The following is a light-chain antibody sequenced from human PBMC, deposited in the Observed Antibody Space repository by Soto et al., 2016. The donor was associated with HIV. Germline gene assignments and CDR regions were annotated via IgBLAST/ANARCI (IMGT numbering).Light chain of an antibody. CDR1: QSLLHSNGYYY. V-gene: IGKV2-28*01. CDR3: MQAVQTPLT. CDR2: LGS. J-gene: IGKJ5*01. Sequence: EIVMTQSPLSLPVTPGEPASISCRSSQSLLHSNGYYYLTWYLQRPGQSPRRLISLGSNRASGVPDRFSGSGSGTDFTLRISRVEAEDVGVYYCMQAVQTPLTFGQGHDWRLN.